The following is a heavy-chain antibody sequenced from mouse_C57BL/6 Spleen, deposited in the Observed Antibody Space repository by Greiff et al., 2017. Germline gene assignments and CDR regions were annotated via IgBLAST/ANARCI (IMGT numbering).Heavy chain of an antibody. J-gene: IGHJ2*01. CDR1: GYTFTSYW. Sequence: VQLQQPGAELVKPGASVTMSCKASGYTFTSYWITWVKQRPGQGLEWIGDIYPGSGSTNYNEKFKSKATLTVDTSSSTAYMQLSSLTSEDSAVYYCARSLITTVVDDYWGQGTTLTVSS. CDR3: ARSLITTVVDDY. V-gene: IGHV1-55*01. CDR2: IYPGSGST. D-gene: IGHD1-1*01.